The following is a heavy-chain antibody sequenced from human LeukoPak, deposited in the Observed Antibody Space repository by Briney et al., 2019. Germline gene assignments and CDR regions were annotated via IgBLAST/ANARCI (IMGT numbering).Heavy chain of an antibody. CDR2: ISYDGSNK. Sequence: PGGSLRLSCAASGFTFSSYAMHWVRQAPGKGLEWVAVISYDGSNKYYADSVKGRFTISRDNSKNTLYLQMNSLRAEDTAVYYCAKVLRYFDWLLSPFDYWGQGTLVTVSS. CDR3: AKVLRYFDWLLSPFDY. D-gene: IGHD3-9*01. J-gene: IGHJ4*02. CDR1: GFTFSSYA. V-gene: IGHV3-30-3*01.